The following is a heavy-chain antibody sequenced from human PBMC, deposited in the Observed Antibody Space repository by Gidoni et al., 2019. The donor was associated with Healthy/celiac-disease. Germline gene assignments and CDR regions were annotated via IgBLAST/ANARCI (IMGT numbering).Heavy chain of an antibody. D-gene: IGHD6-6*01. CDR2: INHSGST. J-gene: IGHJ4*02. V-gene: IGHV4-34*01. CDR1: GGSFSGYY. Sequence: QVQLQQWGAGLLKPSETLSLTCAVYGGSFSGYYWSWIRQPPGKGLEWIGEINHSGSTNYNPSLKSRVTISVDTSKNQFSLKLSSVTAADTAVYYCARAGPSSNRHPSPSMAVFDYWGQGTLVTVSS. CDR3: ARAGPSSNRHPSPSMAVFDY.